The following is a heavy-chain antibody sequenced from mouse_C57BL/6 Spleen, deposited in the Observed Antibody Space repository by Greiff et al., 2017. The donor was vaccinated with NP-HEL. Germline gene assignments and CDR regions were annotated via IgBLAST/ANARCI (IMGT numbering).Heavy chain of an antibody. V-gene: IGHV1-82*01. CDR2: IYPGDGDT. D-gene: IGHD2-2*01. Sequence: VQLQESGPELVKPGASVKISCKASGYAFSSSWMNWVKQRPGKGLEWIGRIYPGDGDTNYNGKFKGKATLTADKSSSTAYMQLSSLTSEDSAVYFCARREVTGRYFDVWGPGTTLTVSS. CDR3: ARREVTGRYFDV. CDR1: GYAFSSSW. J-gene: IGHJ2*01.